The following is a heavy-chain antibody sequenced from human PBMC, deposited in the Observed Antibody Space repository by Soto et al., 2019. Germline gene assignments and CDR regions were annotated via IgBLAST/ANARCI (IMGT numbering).Heavy chain of an antibody. Sequence: LRLSCSASGFTFSSYAMTWVRQSPGKGLEWVSAISGSGGTTYYADSVKGRFTISRDDSKNTLYLQMNSLRAEDTAVYYCAKSIVGATSAFDIWGQGTMVTVS. CDR1: GFTFSSYA. CDR3: AKSIVGATSAFDI. CDR2: ISGSGGTT. J-gene: IGHJ3*02. D-gene: IGHD1-26*01. V-gene: IGHV3-23*01.